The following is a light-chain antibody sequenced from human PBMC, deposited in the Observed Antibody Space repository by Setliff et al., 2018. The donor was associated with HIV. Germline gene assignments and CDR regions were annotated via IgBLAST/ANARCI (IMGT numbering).Light chain of an antibody. V-gene: IGLV2-14*02. CDR3: SSYTGSSTLV. CDR2: GVT. J-gene: IGLJ1*01. CDR1: YSDVGNYDL. Sequence: QSALTQPASVSGSPGQSITISCTGTYSDVGNYDLVSWYQHHPGKVPKVIIYGVTKRPSGVSNRFSGSKSGNTASLTISGLQAEDEADYYCSSYTGSSTLVFGTGTKVTVL.